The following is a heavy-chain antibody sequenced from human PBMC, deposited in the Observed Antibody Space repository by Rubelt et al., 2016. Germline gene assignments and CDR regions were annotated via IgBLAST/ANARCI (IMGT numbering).Heavy chain of an antibody. CDR1: GYSISSGYY. V-gene: IGHV4-38-2*02. J-gene: IGHJ6*02. CDR3: ARGYCDYRYYYDYGMDV. CDR2: INHSGST. Sequence: QVQLQESGPGLVKPSETLSLTCTVSGYSISSGYYWSWIRQPPGKGLEWIGEINHSGSTNYNPSLKSRVTISVDTSKNQFSLKLRSVTAADTAVYYCARGYCDYRYYYDYGMDVWGQGTTVTVSS. D-gene: IGHD4-17*01.